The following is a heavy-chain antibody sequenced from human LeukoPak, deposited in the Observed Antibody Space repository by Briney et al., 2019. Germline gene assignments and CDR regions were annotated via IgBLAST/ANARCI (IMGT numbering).Heavy chain of an antibody. CDR1: GFTFSSYA. CDR2: ISGSGGST. CDR3: ARDAYYDFWSGYYSGYYYGMDV. J-gene: IGHJ6*02. V-gene: IGHV3-23*01. D-gene: IGHD3-3*01. Sequence: GGSLRLSCAASGFTFSSYAMSWVRQAPGKGLEWVSAISGSGGSTYYADSVKGRFTISRDNSKNTLYLQMNSLRAEDTAVYYCARDAYYDFWSGYYSGYYYGMDVWGQGTTVTVSS.